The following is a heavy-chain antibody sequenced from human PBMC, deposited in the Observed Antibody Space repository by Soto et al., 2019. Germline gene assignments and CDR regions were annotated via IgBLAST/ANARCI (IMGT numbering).Heavy chain of an antibody. J-gene: IGHJ4*02. D-gene: IGHD1-26*01. Sequence: QVQLQESGPGLVKPSDTLSLTCAVSGYSISSSNWWDWIRQPPGKGLEWIGYIYYSGTNYYNPYLKSRVTMSVDTSKNQFSLKLNSVTAVDTAVYYCARREIQGPIDYCGQGTLVTVSS. CDR2: IYYSGTN. V-gene: IGHV4-28*01. CDR1: GYSISSSNW. CDR3: ARREIQGPIDY.